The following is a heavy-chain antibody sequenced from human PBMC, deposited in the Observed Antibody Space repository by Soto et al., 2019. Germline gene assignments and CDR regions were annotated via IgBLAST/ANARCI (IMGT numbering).Heavy chain of an antibody. Sequence: GGSLRLSCAASGFTFSSYGMHWVRQAPGKGLEWVAVIWYDGSNKYYADSVKGRFTISRDNSKNTLYLQMNSLTTEDTAVYFCARDRSDSSRADSFDIWGQGTMVTVSS. J-gene: IGHJ3*02. D-gene: IGHD6-25*01. CDR2: IWYDGSNK. CDR3: ARDRSDSSRADSFDI. V-gene: IGHV3-33*01. CDR1: GFTFSSYG.